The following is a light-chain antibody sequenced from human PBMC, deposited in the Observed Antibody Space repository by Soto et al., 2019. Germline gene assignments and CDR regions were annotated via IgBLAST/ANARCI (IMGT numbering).Light chain of an antibody. CDR2: KAS. V-gene: IGKV1-5*03. CDR3: QHYNSYPWT. J-gene: IGKJ1*01. CDR1: QSISSW. Sequence: DIQMTQSPSTLSASVGDRVTITCRASQSISSWLAWYQQKPGKAPKLLIYKASSLESGVPSRFSGSGSGTDFTITISSLQPDDFATYYCQHYNSYPWTFGQGTKVEIK.